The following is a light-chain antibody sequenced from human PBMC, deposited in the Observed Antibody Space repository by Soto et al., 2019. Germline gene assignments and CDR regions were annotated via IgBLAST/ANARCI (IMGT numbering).Light chain of an antibody. J-gene: IGKJ5*01. CDR3: QQYGSSTPIT. V-gene: IGKV3-20*01. CDR2: GAS. Sequence: EIVLTQSPGTLSLSPGERATLSCRASQSVSSSYLAWYQQKPGQDPRLLIYGASSRATGIPDRFSGSGSGTDFTLTISRLEPEDFAVYYCQQYGSSTPITFGQGTRLEIK. CDR1: QSVSSSY.